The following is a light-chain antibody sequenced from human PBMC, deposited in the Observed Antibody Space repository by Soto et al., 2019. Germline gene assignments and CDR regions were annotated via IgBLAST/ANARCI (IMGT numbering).Light chain of an antibody. Sequence: EIVLTQSPATLSLSPGERATLSCRASQSIGLAIAWYQHKPGQAPRLLIFDASQRATGIPARFRGSGSGTDFTLSISSLEPEDFAVYYCQQYDNWPQTFGQGTKVDIK. CDR3: QQYDNWPQT. J-gene: IGKJ1*01. CDR2: DAS. CDR1: QSIGLA. V-gene: IGKV3-11*01.